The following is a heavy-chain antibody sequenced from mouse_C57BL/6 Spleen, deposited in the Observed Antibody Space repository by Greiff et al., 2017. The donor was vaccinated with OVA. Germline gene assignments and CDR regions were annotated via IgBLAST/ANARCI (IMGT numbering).Heavy chain of an antibody. CDR1: GFTFSSYA. CDR3: ARESNQFAY. V-gene: IGHV5-4*01. Sequence: EVKVVESGGGLVKPGGSLKLSCAASGFTFSSYAMSWVRQTPEKRLEWVATISDGGSYTYYPDNVKGRFTISRDNAKNNLYLQMSHLKSEDTAMYYCARESNQFAYWGQGTLVTVSA. D-gene: IGHD2-5*01. CDR2: ISDGGSYT. J-gene: IGHJ3*01.